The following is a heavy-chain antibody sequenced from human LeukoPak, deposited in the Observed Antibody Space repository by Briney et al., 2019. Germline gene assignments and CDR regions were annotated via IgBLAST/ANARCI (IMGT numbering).Heavy chain of an antibody. CDR3: ARVWASGGATAFDY. CDR2: ISGSGGST. CDR1: GFTFSSYA. J-gene: IGHJ4*02. V-gene: IGHV3-23*01. Sequence: GGSLRLSCAASGFTFSSYAMSWVRQAPGKGLEWVSAISGSGGSTYYADSVKGRFTISRDNAKNSLYLQMNSLRAEDTAVYYCARVWASGGATAFDYWGQGTLVTVSS. D-gene: IGHD1-26*01.